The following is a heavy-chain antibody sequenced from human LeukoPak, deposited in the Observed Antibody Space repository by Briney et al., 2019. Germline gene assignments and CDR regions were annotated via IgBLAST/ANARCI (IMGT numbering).Heavy chain of an antibody. CDR3: ARALYYGSGSYIYYYGMDV. CDR2: IIPIFGTA. Sequence: SVKVSCKASGGTFSSYAISWVRQAPGQGLEWMGWIIPIFGTANYAQKFQGRVTITADESTSTAYMELSSLRSEDTAVYYCARALYYGSGSYIYYYGMDVWGQGTTVTVSS. CDR1: GGTFSSYA. D-gene: IGHD3-10*01. V-gene: IGHV1-69*01. J-gene: IGHJ6*02.